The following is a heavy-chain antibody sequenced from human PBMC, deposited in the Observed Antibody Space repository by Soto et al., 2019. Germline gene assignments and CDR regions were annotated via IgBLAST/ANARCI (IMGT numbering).Heavy chain of an antibody. D-gene: IGHD4-17*01. J-gene: IGHJ6*02. V-gene: IGHV3-74*01. CDR2: IDDDGDSI. CDR3: ARGLGHRPIRGIDFHYGMDV. CDR1: GFTFSHYW. Sequence: GGSLRLSCVASGFTFSHYWMHWVRQVPGKGLEWLSRIDDDGDSISYVDSVKGRFAISRDNEKNTLFLEMNTLRDEDTAVYYCARGLGHRPIRGIDFHYGMDVWGRGTTVTVS.